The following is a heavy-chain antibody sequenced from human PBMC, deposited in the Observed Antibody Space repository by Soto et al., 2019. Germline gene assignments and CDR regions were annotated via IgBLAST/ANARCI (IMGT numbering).Heavy chain of an antibody. CDR3: ARDRPYSGSYWDAFDI. CDR1: DVYASSGSYD. Sequence: ASETLSLTCTVSDVYASSGSYDWSWIRQPPGKGVEWIGYIYYSGSTNYNPSLKSRVTISVGTSKNQFSLKLSSVTAADTAVYYCARDRPYSGSYWDAFDIWGQGTMVTVSS. J-gene: IGHJ3*02. CDR2: IYYSGST. V-gene: IGHV4-61*01. D-gene: IGHD1-26*01.